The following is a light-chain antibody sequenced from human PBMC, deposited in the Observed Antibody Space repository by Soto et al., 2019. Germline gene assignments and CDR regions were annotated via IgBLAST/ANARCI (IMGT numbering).Light chain of an antibody. V-gene: IGLV2-8*01. CDR2: EVS. J-gene: IGLJ2*01. CDR1: SSDVGGYNY. Sequence: QSALTQPPSASGSPGQSVTISCTGTSSDVGGYNYVSWYQQHPGKAPKLMIYEVSKRPSGVPDRFSGAKSGNTASLTVSGLQAEDEAEDSCSSYAGSNNLVFGGGTKVTVL. CDR3: SSYAGSNNLV.